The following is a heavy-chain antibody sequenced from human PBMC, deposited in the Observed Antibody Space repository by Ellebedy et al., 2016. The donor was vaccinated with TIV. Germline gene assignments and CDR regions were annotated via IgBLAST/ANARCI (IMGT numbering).Heavy chain of an antibody. CDR1: GFTLSNFG. CDR2: MGYTTANI. CDR3: ASLRGYNYGINPSGAFDI. J-gene: IGHJ3*02. V-gene: IGHV3-33*01. Sequence: PGGSLRLSCEASGFTLSNFGMHWVRQSPGKGLEWVAVMGYTTANIYYAASVKGRFTISRDNSKNTLYLQMDNLRPEDTAIYYCASLRGYNYGINPSGAFDIWGLGKMVAISS. D-gene: IGHD5-18*01.